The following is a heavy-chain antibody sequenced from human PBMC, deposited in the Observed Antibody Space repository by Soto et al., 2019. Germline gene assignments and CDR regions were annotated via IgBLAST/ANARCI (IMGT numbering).Heavy chain of an antibody. CDR1: GCTFSSYA. V-gene: IGHV1-69*13. CDR2: IIPIFGTA. D-gene: IGHD3-16*01. J-gene: IGHJ3*02. CDR3: APEGRRGAPGNDAFAI. Sequence: ASVKVSCKACGCTFSSYAISWVRQAPGQGLEWMGGIIPIFGTANYAQKFQGRVTITADESTSTAYMELSSLRSEDTAVYYCAPEGRRGAPGNDAFAIGAHGSQVTVS.